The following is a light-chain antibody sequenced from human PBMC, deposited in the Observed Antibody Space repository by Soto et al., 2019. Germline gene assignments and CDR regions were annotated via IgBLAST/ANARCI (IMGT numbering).Light chain of an antibody. CDR2: GAS. V-gene: IGKV3-20*01. Sequence: EIVLTQSPGTLSLSPGERATLSCRASQSVSSSYLAWYQQKPGQAPRLLIYGASSRATGIPDRFSGSGSGTGFTLTISRLEPEDFAVYYCQQYGSSPGWTFGQGTKVEIK. J-gene: IGKJ1*01. CDR1: QSVSSSY. CDR3: QQYGSSPGWT.